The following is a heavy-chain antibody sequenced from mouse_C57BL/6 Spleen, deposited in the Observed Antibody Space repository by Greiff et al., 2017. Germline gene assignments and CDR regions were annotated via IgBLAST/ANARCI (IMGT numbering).Heavy chain of an antibody. J-gene: IGHJ2*01. CDR1: GYAFRSSW. CDR2: IYPGDGDT. Sequence: QVQLQQSGAELVKPGASVKISCKASGYAFRSSWMNWVKQRPGKGLEWIGQIYPGDGDTNSNGKFKGKATLTADKSSSTAYMQLSILTSEDSAVYFCARLRRFDYWGQGTTLTVSA. D-gene: IGHD2-12*01. V-gene: IGHV1-80*01. CDR3: ARLRRFDY.